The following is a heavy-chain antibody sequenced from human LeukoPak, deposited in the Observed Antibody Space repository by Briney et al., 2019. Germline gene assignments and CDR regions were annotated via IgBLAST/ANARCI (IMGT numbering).Heavy chain of an antibody. Sequence: PSETLSLTCAGYGGSFSGYYWSWIRQPPGKGLEWIGEINHSGSTNYNPSLKSRVTISVDTSKNQFFLKLSPVTAADTAVYYCARGLLYYYGSGSYYRVYYYYGMDVWGQGTTVTVSS. CDR2: INHSGST. V-gene: IGHV4-34*01. CDR3: ARGLLYYYGSGSYYRVYYYYGMDV. D-gene: IGHD3-10*01. CDR1: GGSFSGYY. J-gene: IGHJ6*02.